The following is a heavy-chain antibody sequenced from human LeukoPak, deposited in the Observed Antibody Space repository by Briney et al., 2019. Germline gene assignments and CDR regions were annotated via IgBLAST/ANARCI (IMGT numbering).Heavy chain of an antibody. CDR2: IRYDENNK. CDR1: GFMFSSYG. V-gene: IGHV3-30*02. D-gene: IGHD5-18*01. Sequence: PGGSLRLSCAASGFMFSSYGIHWVRQAPGKGLEWVAFIRYDENNKYYADSVKGRFTISRDNSKNTLYLQMNSLRAEDTAVYYCAKGHTANYFYYYMDVWGKGTTVTVSS. J-gene: IGHJ6*03. CDR3: AKGHTANYFYYYMDV.